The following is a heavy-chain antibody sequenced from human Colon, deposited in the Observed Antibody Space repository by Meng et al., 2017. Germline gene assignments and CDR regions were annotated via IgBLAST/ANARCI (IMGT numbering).Heavy chain of an antibody. CDR1: GGSFDTYA. CDR3: ARDRRNYYLDF. V-gene: IGHV1-69*05. Sequence: QVQLMQSGAEAKTPGSSVRVSCKASGGSFDTYAISWVRQAPGQGLERVGGIIPGVGTTNYAQRFQGRVTITTDRSAGTVFMQLNSLRFEDTAVYYCARDRRNYYLDFWGHGTLVTVSS. J-gene: IGHJ4*01. CDR2: IIPGVGTT. D-gene: IGHD6-6*01.